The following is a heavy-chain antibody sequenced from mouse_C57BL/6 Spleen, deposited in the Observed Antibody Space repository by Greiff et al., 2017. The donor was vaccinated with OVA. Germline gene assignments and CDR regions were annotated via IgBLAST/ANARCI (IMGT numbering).Heavy chain of an antibody. J-gene: IGHJ3*01. CDR1: GYTFTSYW. CDR3: AREDYYGSSPAY. V-gene: IGHV1-64*01. D-gene: IGHD1-1*01. Sequence: VQLQQPGAELVKPGASVKLSCKASGYTFTSYWMHWVKQRPGQGLEWIGMFHPNSGSTNYNEKFKSKATLTVDKSSSTAYMQLSSLTSEDSAVYYCAREDYYGSSPAYWGQGTLVTVSA. CDR2: FHPNSGST.